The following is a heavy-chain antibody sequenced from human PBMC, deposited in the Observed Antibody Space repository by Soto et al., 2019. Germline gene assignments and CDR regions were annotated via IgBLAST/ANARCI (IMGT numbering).Heavy chain of an antibody. Sequence: ASVKVSCKASGYTFTGYYMHWVRQAPGQGLEWMGWINPNSGGTNYAQKFQGWVTMTRDTSISTAYMELSRLRSDDTAVYYCARGWWEREGYLMDVWGQGTTVTVSS. V-gene: IGHV1-2*04. CDR1: GYTFTGYY. J-gene: IGHJ6*02. D-gene: IGHD1-26*01. CDR3: ARGWWEREGYLMDV. CDR2: INPNSGGT.